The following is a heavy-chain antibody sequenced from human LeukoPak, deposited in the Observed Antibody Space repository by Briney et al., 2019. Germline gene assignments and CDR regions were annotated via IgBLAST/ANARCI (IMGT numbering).Heavy chain of an antibody. Sequence: ASVKVSCKASGYTFTGYYMHWVRQAPGQGLEWMGWINPNSGGTNYAQKFQGRVTVTRDTSITTGYMELSGLTSDDTAVYYCASLSYYDLSGYFYWGQGTLVTVSS. J-gene: IGHJ4*02. D-gene: IGHD3-22*01. V-gene: IGHV1-2*02. CDR1: GYTFTGYY. CDR2: INPNSGGT. CDR3: ASLSYYDLSGYFY.